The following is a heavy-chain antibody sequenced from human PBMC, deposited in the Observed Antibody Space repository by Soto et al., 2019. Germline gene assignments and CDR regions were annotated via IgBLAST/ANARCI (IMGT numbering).Heavy chain of an antibody. Sequence: QVQLVQSGAEEKKPGASVKVSCKASGYTFTSYGMHWVRQAPGLRLEWMGWINAGNGNTKYSQKFQGRVTITRDTSASTAYMELSSLRSVDTAVYYCARGLGGARTYFDYWGQGTLVTVSS. CDR3: ARGLGGARTYFDY. CDR1: GYTFTSYG. V-gene: IGHV1-3*05. D-gene: IGHD3-10*01. CDR2: INAGNGNT. J-gene: IGHJ4*02.